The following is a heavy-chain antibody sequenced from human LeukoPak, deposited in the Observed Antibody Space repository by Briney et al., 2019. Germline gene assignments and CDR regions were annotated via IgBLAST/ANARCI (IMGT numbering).Heavy chain of an antibody. Sequence: PSETLSLTCTVSGASISSSTDYWGWIRQPPRKGLEWIGSIYHSGSIYYNPSLKSRVTISVDTSKNQFSLKLSSVTAADTAVYYCARGVARSSKFHFSYYFDYWGQGTLVTVSS. CDR2: IYHSGSI. CDR3: ARGVARSSKFHFSYYFDY. V-gene: IGHV4-39*07. D-gene: IGHD6-6*01. J-gene: IGHJ4*02. CDR1: GASISSSTDY.